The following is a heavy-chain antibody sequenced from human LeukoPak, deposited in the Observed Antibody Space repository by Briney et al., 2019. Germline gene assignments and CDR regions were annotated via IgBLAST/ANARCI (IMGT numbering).Heavy chain of an antibody. CDR1: GYSFSGYA. J-gene: IGHJ1*01. CDR3: ARLGVAGDPSSAEYFQH. D-gene: IGHD6-19*01. CDR2: ISLYNPKT. Sequence: ASVKVSCKASGYSFSGYAITWVRQAPGQGLDWMGWISLYNPKTNYAQKFQGRVTMTTDRSTSTAYMELMSLTSDDTAVYYCARLGVAGDPSSAEYFQHWGQGTLLTVSS. V-gene: IGHV1-18*01.